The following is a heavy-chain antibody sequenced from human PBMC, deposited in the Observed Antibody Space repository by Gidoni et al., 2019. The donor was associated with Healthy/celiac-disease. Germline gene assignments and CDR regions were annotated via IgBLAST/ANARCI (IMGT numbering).Heavy chain of an antibody. Sequence: QVQLVESGGGVVQPGRSLRLSCAASGFTFSSYGMHWVRQAPGKGLEWVAVISYDGSNKYYADSVKGRFTISRDNSKNTLYLQMNSLRAEDTAVYYCAKDTGTTTAGFDPWGQGTLVTVSS. J-gene: IGHJ5*02. CDR1: GFTFSSYG. D-gene: IGHD1-1*01. CDR2: ISYDGSNK. CDR3: AKDTGTTTAGFDP. V-gene: IGHV3-30*18.